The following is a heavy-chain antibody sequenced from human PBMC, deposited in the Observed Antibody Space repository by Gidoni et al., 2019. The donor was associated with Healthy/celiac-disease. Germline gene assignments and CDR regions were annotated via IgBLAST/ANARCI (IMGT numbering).Heavy chain of an antibody. CDR2: IWYDGSNK. V-gene: IGHV3-33*01. CDR1: GFTFSSYG. J-gene: IGHJ6*02. Sequence: QVQLVESGGGVVQPGRSLRLSCAASGFTFSSYGMHWVRQAPGKGLEWVAVIWYDGSNKYYADAVKGRFTISRDNSKNTLYLQMNSLRAEDTAVYYCARDGGWIHDYYYGMDVWGQGTTVTVSS. CDR3: ARDGGWIHDYYYGMDV. D-gene: IGHD2-15*01.